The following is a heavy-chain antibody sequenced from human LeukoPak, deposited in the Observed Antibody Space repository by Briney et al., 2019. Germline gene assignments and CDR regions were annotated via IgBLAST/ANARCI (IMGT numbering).Heavy chain of an antibody. CDR2: INHSGST. J-gene: IGHJ6*03. Sequence: SETLSLTCAVYGGSFSDYYWSWIRQPPGKGLEWIGXINHSGSTNYNPSLKSRVTISVDTSKNQFSLNVKSVTAADTAVYYCARALIVTPASCYMDVWGKGTTVTVSS. D-gene: IGHD3-22*01. CDR1: GGSFSDYY. V-gene: IGHV4-34*01. CDR3: ARALIVTPASCYMDV.